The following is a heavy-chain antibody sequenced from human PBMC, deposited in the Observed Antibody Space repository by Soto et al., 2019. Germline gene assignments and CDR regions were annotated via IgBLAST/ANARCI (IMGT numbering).Heavy chain of an antibody. CDR3: TRGDFLFDP. Sequence: WTWIRQPPGKGLEWIGYIYYSGSAYYNPSLRSRVTISVDTSKNQFSLKLRSVTAADTAVYYCTRGDFLFDPWGQGTLVTVSS. CDR2: IYYSGSA. V-gene: IGHV4-31*02. J-gene: IGHJ5*02. D-gene: IGHD3-10*01.